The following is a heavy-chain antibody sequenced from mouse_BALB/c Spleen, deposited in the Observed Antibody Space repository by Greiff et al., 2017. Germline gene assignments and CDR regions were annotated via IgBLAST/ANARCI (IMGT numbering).Heavy chain of an antibody. CDR3: ARKAIGLSLAMDD. J-gene: IGHJ4*01. CDR2: ISSGSSTI. D-gene: IGHD2-14*01. CDR1: GFTFSSFG. V-gene: IGHV5-17*02. Sequence: EVMLVESGGGLVQPGGSRKLSCAASGFTFSSFGMSWVRQAPEKGLEWVAYISSGSSTIYYADTVKGRFTISRDNPKNTLFLQMTSLRSEDTAMYYCARKAIGLSLAMDDWGQGTAVTVSS.